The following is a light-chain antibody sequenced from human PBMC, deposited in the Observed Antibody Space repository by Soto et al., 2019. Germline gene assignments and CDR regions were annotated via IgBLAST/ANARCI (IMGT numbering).Light chain of an antibody. CDR3: CSYAGSSTPYV. CDR2: EVS. J-gene: IGLJ1*01. V-gene: IGLV2-23*02. CDR1: SSDVGSYNL. Sequence: HSALTQPASVSGSPGQSITISCTGTSSDVGSYNLVSWYQQHPGKAPKLMIYEVSKRPSGVSNRFSGSKSGNTASLTISGLQAEDEADYYCCSYAGSSTPYVFGSGTKLNVL.